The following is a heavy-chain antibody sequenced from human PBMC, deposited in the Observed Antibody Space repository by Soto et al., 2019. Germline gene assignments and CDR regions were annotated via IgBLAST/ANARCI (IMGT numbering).Heavy chain of an antibody. CDR2: IYPGDSDT. CDR3: ARQPSPAPI. CDR1: GYSFISYW. V-gene: IGHV5-51*01. J-gene: IGHJ3*02. Sequence: GVSLKVSWKGAGYSFISYWSGWVRQMPGKGLEWMGIIYPGDSDTRYSPSFQGQVTISADKSISTAYLQWSSLKASDTAMYYCARQPSPAPIWGQGTMVTVSS.